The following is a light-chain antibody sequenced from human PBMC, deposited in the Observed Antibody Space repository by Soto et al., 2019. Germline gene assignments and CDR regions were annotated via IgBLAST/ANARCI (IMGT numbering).Light chain of an antibody. J-gene: IGKJ2*01. CDR2: DSS. CDR3: QQYDKWPPYT. CDR1: QSVRST. Sequence: EIVMTQSPATLSVSPGDRATLSCRASQSVRSTLAWFQHKPGQAPRLLIYDSSTRATGVPVRFSGSGSGSECTITISRLQSEDFAVYYCQQYDKWPPYTFGQGTKLDMK. V-gene: IGKV3-15*01.